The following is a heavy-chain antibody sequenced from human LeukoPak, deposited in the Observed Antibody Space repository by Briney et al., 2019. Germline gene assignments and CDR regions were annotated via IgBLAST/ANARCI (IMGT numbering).Heavy chain of an antibody. V-gene: IGHV1-18*01. J-gene: IGHJ4*02. Sequence: ASVKVSCKASGYTFTSYGISWMRQAPGQGLEWMGWISAYNGNTNYAQKLQGRVTMTTDTSTSTAYMELRSLRSDDTAVYYCARGKYYDILMGLNNWGQGTLVTVSS. D-gene: IGHD3-9*01. CDR3: ARGKYYDILMGLNN. CDR1: GYTFTSYG. CDR2: ISAYNGNT.